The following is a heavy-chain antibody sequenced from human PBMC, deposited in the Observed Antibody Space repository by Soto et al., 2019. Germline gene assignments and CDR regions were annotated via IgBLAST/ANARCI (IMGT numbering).Heavy chain of an antibody. D-gene: IGHD6-6*01. Sequence: LSLTCSVSSDSMNSGGYYWSWIRQHPGKGLEWIGYIYSNGDTYYNPSLKSRVTISVDTSKNQFPLNLTSVTAADTAVYYCARRGGSSSRYYYYAMDVWGQGTTVTVSS. CDR3: ARRGGSSSRYYYYAMDV. CDR2: IYSNGDT. V-gene: IGHV4-31*03. CDR1: SDSMNSGGYY. J-gene: IGHJ6*02.